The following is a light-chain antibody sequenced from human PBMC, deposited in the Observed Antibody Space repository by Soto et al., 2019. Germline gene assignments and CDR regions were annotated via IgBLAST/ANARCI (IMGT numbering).Light chain of an antibody. Sequence: ETVMTQSPATLSVSPGERATLSCRANQSVRDNLAWYLQKPGQAPRLLFYGASIRATGTPARFSGSGSGTEFTLTISSLQSEDFAVYYCQQYDKWPLTFGGGTYLEIK. J-gene: IGKJ4*01. CDR1: QSVRDN. V-gene: IGKV3D-15*01. CDR3: QQYDKWPLT. CDR2: GAS.